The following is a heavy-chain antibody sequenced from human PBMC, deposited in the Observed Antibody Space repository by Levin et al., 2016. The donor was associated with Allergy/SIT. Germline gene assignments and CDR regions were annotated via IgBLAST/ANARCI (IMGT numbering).Heavy chain of an antibody. CDR1: GYSFTSYW. V-gene: IGHV5-10-1*01. CDR2: IDPSDSYT. Sequence: GESLKISCKGSGYSFTSYWISWVRQMPGKGLEWMGRIDPSDSYTNYSPSFQGHVTISADKSISTAYLQWSSLKASDTAMYYCARHGTNCSSTSCPYYYYYYYMDVWGKGTTVTVSS. D-gene: IGHD2-2*01. CDR3: ARHGTNCSSTSCPYYYYYYYMDV. J-gene: IGHJ6*03.